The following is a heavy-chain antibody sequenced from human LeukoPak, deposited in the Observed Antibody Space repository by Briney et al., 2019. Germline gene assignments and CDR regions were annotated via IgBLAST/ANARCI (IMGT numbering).Heavy chain of an antibody. CDR3: ARTQKEDYYSNPTWFDP. Sequence: PGGSLRLSCAASGFTVSSNYMSWVRQAPGKGLEWVSVIYSGGSTYYADSVKGRFTISRHNSKNTLYLQMNSLRAEDTAVYYCARTQKEDYYSNPTWFDPWGQGTLVTVSS. D-gene: IGHD4-4*01. CDR2: IYSGGST. CDR1: GFTVSSNY. J-gene: IGHJ5*02. V-gene: IGHV3-53*04.